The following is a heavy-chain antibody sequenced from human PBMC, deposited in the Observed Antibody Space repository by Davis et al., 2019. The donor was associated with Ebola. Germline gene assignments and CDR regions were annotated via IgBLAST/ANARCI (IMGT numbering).Heavy chain of an antibody. D-gene: IGHD6-13*01. V-gene: IGHV1-46*01. CDR2: INPSGGST. J-gene: IGHJ6*02. CDR1: GYTFTSYY. Sequence: AASVKVSCKASGYTFTSYYMHWVRQAPGQGLEWMGIINPSGGSTSYAQKFQGRVTMTRDTSTSTVYMELSSLRSEDTAVYYCAREGGRSSSWYNYYYYGMDVWGQGTTVTVSS. CDR3: AREGGRSSSWYNYYYYGMDV.